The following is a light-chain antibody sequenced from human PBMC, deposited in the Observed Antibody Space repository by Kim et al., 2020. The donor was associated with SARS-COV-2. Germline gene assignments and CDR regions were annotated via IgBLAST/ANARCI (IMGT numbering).Light chain of an antibody. CDR3: QVWDISSDHVV. CDR2: YKN. CDR1: RVGSKS. V-gene: IGLV3-21*04. J-gene: IGLJ3*02. Sequence: AAGEAATITCGGNRVGSKSVHWYQQKPGQAHVLVIYYKNDRPSGIPERFSGSNSGNTATLTISRVEAGDEADYDCQVWDISSDHVVFGGGTQLTVL.